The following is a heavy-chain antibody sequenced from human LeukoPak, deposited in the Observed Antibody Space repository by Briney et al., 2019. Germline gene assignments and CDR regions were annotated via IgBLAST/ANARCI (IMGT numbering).Heavy chain of an antibody. V-gene: IGHV4-39*01. D-gene: IGHD6-13*01. CDR1: GGSISSGFYY. Sequence: SETLSLTCTVSGGSISSGFYYWGWIRQPPGKGLEWIGSIYYSGTTYYNPSLKSRVTISVDTSRNQFSLKLSSVTAADTAVYYCARGAKKLDQAAAGPIYWGQGTLVTVSS. CDR3: ARGAKKLDQAAAGPIY. CDR2: IYYSGTT. J-gene: IGHJ4*02.